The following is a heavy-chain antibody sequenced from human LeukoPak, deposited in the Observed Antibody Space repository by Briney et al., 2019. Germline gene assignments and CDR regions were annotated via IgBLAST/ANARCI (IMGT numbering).Heavy chain of an antibody. CDR3: AHITPNQLLHDY. J-gene: IGHJ4*02. CDR1: GGTFSSYA. V-gene: IGHV1-69*01. D-gene: IGHD2-2*01. CDR2: IIPIFGTA. Sequence: LVKVSCKASGGTFSSYAISWVRQAPGQGLEWMGGIIPIFGTANYAQKFQGRVTTTADESTSTAYMELSSLRSEDTAVYYCAHITPNQLLHDYWGQGTLVTVSS.